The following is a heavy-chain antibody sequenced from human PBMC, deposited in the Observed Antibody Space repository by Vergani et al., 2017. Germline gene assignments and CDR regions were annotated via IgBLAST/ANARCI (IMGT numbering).Heavy chain of an antibody. V-gene: IGHV4-38-2*01. J-gene: IGHJ2*01. D-gene: IGHD2-21*01. CDR3: ARSQGDYWYFDL. Sequence: QVRLEESGPGLVKPSETLSLTCSVSGYSIGSGFYWAWIRQSPGEGLQWLTSIHNRGKTYHNPSLKSRVSVSLDTSKNRFSLNLTSVTAKDTAVYYCARSQGDYWYFDLWVPGSLVTVSS. CDR2: IHNRGKT. CDR1: GYSIGSGFY.